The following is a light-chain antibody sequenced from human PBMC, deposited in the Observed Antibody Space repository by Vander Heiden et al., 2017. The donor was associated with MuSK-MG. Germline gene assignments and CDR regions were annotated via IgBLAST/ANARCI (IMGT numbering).Light chain of an antibody. CDR3: QQYDSTLWT. CDR1: QGISNS. V-gene: IGKV1-NL1*01. CDR2: AAS. Sequence: DIQMTQSPSSLSASVGDRVTITCRASQGISNSLAWYQQKPGKAPKLLLYAASRLESGVPSRFSGMGSGTDYTLTISSLQPGDLATYYCQQYDSTLWTFGQGTKVEIK. J-gene: IGKJ1*01.